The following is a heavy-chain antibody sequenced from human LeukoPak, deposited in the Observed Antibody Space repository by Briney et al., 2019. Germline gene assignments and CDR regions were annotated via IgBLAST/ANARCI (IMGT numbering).Heavy chain of an antibody. J-gene: IGHJ4*02. CDR3: ARAGRDRYPGNY. CDR1: GFTFSSYE. D-gene: IGHD1-14*01. CDR2: ITSSGSTI. Sequence: GGSLRLSCAASGFTFSSYEMHWVRQAPGKGLEWVSCITSSGSTIYYADSVKGRFTISRDNAKNSLYLQMNSLRAEDTAVYYCARAGRDRYPGNYWGQGTLVTVSS. V-gene: IGHV3-48*03.